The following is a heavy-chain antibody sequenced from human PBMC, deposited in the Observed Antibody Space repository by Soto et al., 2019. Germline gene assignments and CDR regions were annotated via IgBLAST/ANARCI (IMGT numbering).Heavy chain of an antibody. CDR2: ISACNGNT. CDR3: ARDLALFIAAAGPQGDY. Sequence: QVQLVQSGAEVKKPGASVKVSCKASGYTFTSYGISWVRQAPGQGLEWMGWISACNGNTNYAQKLQGRVTMTTDTSTSTAYMELRSLRSDDTAVYYCARDLALFIAAAGPQGDYWGQGTLVTVSS. D-gene: IGHD6-13*01. J-gene: IGHJ4*02. CDR1: GYTFTSYG. V-gene: IGHV1-18*01.